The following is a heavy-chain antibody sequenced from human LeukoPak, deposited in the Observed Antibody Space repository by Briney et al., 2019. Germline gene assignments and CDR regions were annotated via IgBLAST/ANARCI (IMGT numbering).Heavy chain of an antibody. J-gene: IGHJ4*02. D-gene: IGHD5-18*01. Sequence: GGSLRLSCAASGFTFSSYGMHWVRQAPGKGLEWVAVISYDGSNKYYADSVKGRFTISRDNAQKSVYLQMNSLTAEDTAVYYCARAVTSMDGYWGQGTLVTVSS. CDR3: ARAVTSMDGY. CDR1: GFTFSSYG. CDR2: ISYDGSNK. V-gene: IGHV3-30*03.